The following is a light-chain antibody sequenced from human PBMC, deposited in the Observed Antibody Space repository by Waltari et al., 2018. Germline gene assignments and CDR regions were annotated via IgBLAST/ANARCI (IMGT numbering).Light chain of an antibody. J-gene: IGKJ1*01. Sequence: DIVMTQSPDSLTVSLGERATVNSKSSQSVLSSSNNKNFLAWYQQKPGQPPKLLIYWASTRGSGVPDRFSGSGSGTDFTLTISSLQAEDVAVYYCQQYYITPPTFGQGTKVEIK. V-gene: IGKV4-1*01. CDR2: WAS. CDR3: QQYYITPPT. CDR1: QSVLSSSNNKNF.